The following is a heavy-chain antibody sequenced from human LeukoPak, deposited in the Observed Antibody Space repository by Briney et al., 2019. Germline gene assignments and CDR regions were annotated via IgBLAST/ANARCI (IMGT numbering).Heavy chain of an antibody. V-gene: IGHV3-23*01. D-gene: IGHD3-10*01. Sequence: GGSLRLSCAASGFTFSSYAMSWVRQAPGKGLEWVSAISGSGDSTYYADSVKGRFTISRDNSKNTLYLQMNSLRAEDTAVYYCAKEMMVRGVLDYFDYWGQGTLVTVSS. CDR3: AKEMMVRGVLDYFDY. J-gene: IGHJ4*02. CDR2: ISGSGDST. CDR1: GFTFSSYA.